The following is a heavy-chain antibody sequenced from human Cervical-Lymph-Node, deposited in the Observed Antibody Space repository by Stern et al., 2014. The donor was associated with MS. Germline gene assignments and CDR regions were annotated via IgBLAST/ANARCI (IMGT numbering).Heavy chain of an antibody. V-gene: IGHV1-18*01. Sequence: QVQLVQSGAEVKKPGASVKVSCKASGYTFTSYGISWVRQAPGQGLEWMGGISAYNGNTNYAQKLQGRVTMTTDTSTSTAYMELRSLRSDDTAVYYCARESRNNEPLYNWFDPWGQGTLVTVSS. CDR2: ISAYNGNT. D-gene: IGHD1-1*01. CDR3: ARESRNNEPLYNWFDP. CDR1: GYTFTSYG. J-gene: IGHJ5*02.